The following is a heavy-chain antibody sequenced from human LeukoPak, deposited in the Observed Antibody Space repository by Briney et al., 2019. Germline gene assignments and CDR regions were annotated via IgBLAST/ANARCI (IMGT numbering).Heavy chain of an antibody. CDR2: ITAGGGTT. CDR3: AKRESGYYNS. J-gene: IGHJ5*02. Sequence: GGSLRLSCAASGFMFSHYAMSWVRQPPGKGLEWVSGITAGGGTTDYPDSVKGRFTISRDNSRNMVYLQMNSLRGEDTAVYYSAKRESGYYNSWGQGTLVIVSS. D-gene: IGHD5-12*01. V-gene: IGHV3-23*01. CDR1: GFMFSHYA.